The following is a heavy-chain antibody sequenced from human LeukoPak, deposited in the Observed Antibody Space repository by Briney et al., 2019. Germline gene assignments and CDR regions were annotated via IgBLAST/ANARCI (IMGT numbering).Heavy chain of an antibody. CDR2: IYYSGST. Sequence: SETLSLTCTVSGGSISSYYWSWIRQPPGKGLEWIGYIYYSGSTNYNPSLKGRVTMSVDTSKNQFSLRLSSVTAADTAVYYCARGWELIRLDNWGQGTLVTVSS. CDR3: ARGWELIRLDN. D-gene: IGHD1-26*01. CDR1: GGSISSYY. J-gene: IGHJ4*02. V-gene: IGHV4-59*12.